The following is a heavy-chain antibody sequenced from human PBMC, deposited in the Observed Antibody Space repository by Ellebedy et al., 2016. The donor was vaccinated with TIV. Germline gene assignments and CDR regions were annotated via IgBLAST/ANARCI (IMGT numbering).Heavy chain of an antibody. Sequence: ASVKVSCKASGYTFTGYYMHWVRQAPGQGLEWMGWINPNSGGTNYAQKFQGRVTMTRDTSIRTAYMELSRLRSEDTAVYYCATRGTAGATTYYYYYGMDVWGQGTTVTVSS. D-gene: IGHD1-26*01. V-gene: IGHV1-2*02. CDR1: GYTFTGYY. CDR3: ATRGTAGATTYYYYYGMDV. J-gene: IGHJ6*02. CDR2: INPNSGGT.